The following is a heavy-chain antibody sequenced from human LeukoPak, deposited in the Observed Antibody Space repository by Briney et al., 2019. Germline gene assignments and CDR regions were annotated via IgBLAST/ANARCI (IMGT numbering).Heavy chain of an antibody. Sequence: GGSLRLSCAASGFTFSSYEMNWVRQAPGKGLEWVSYISSSGSTIYYADSVKGRFTISRDNAKNSLYLQMNSLRAEDTAVYYCARSPSWFGENPWGQGTLVTVSS. J-gene: IGHJ5*02. CDR2: ISSSGSTI. V-gene: IGHV3-48*03. CDR1: GFTFSSYE. CDR3: ARSPSWFGENP. D-gene: IGHD3-10*01.